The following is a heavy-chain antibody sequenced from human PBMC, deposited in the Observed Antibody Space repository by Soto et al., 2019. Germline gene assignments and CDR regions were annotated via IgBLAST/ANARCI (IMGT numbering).Heavy chain of an antibody. Sequence: SETLSLTCSVSDDSINSDKYYWGWIRQPPGKGLEWIGSIYYRGNAYYNPSLQTRGTISLDKSKSQFSLKLNSVTSADSAVYLCASMEGLATISYYFDFWGPGALVTVSS. V-gene: IGHV4-39*01. CDR2: IYYRGNA. CDR1: DDSINSDKYY. D-gene: IGHD5-12*01. J-gene: IGHJ4*02. CDR3: ASMEGLATISYYFDF.